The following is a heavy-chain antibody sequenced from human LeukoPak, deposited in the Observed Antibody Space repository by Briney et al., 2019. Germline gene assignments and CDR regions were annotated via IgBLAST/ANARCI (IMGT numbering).Heavy chain of an antibody. Sequence: GGSLRLSCVASGFSFSTYAMHWVRQAPGKGLEWVSAISSNGRGKYYANSMKGRFTISRDNSKNMVYLQMASLRGEDTAVYYCTRSSGSYYSWGQGTLVTVSS. CDR3: TRSSGSYYS. V-gene: IGHV3-64*01. D-gene: IGHD1-26*01. CDR2: ISSNGRGK. J-gene: IGHJ5*02. CDR1: GFSFSTYA.